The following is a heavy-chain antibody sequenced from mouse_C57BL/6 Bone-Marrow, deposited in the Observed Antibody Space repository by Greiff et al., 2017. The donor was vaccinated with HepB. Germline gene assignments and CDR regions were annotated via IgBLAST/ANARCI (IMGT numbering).Heavy chain of an antibody. V-gene: IGHV1-76*01. CDR3: ARKGEDYGSSYGY. CDR1: GYTFTDYY. J-gene: IGHJ2*01. D-gene: IGHD1-1*01. Sequence: QVHVKQSGAELVRPGASVKLSCKASGYTFTDYYINWVKQRPGQGLEWIARIYPGSGNTYYNEKFKGKATLTAEKSSSTAYMQLSSLTSEDSAVYFCARKGEDYGSSYGYWGQGTTLTVSS. CDR2: IYPGSGNT.